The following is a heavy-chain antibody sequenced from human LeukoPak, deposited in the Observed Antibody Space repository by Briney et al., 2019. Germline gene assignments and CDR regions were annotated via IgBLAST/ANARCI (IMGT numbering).Heavy chain of an antibody. CDR3: ARRYYYGSGSYLALDP. CDR2: IFYGGST. Sequence: SETLSLTCTVSGASISSYYWSWIRQPPGKGLEWIGYIFYGGSTNYNPSLKSRVTMSVDTSKNQFSLKLSSVTAADTAVYYCARRYYYGSGSYLALDPWGQGTLVTVSS. J-gene: IGHJ5*02. V-gene: IGHV4-59*13. D-gene: IGHD3-10*01. CDR1: GASISSYY.